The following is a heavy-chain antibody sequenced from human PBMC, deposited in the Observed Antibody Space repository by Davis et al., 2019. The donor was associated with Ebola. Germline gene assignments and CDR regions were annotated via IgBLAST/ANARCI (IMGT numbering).Heavy chain of an antibody. Sequence: GESLKISCAASGFTFGSYVMHWVRQTPGKGLAWVSRISHDGTVTTYADSVKGRFTVSRDNAKNMVYLQMASLRADDTAVYFCTRDKDWMLFDYWGQGALVTVSS. CDR2: ISHDGTVT. CDR1: GFTFGSYV. D-gene: IGHD3/OR15-3a*01. J-gene: IGHJ4*02. CDR3: TRDKDWMLFDY. V-gene: IGHV3-74*03.